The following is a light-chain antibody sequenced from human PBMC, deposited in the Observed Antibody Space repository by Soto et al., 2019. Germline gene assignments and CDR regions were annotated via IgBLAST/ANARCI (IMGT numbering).Light chain of an antibody. Sequence: QSALTQPASVSGSPGQSITISCTGTSSDLGNYNYVSWYQQYPGRVPKLLIYMVSNRPSGVSNRFSGSKSGNTASLTTSGLQAEDEADYFCTSPTPGSLYVFGTGTKLTVL. CDR1: SSDLGNYNY. CDR2: MVS. V-gene: IGLV2-14*01. J-gene: IGLJ1*01. CDR3: TSPTPGSLYV.